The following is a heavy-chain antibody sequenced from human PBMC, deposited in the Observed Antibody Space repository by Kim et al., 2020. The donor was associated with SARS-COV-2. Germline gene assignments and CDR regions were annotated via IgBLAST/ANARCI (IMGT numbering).Heavy chain of an antibody. D-gene: IGHD3-22*01. CDR2: IYYSGST. CDR3: ARLRYDSSGYYHKVFDY. V-gene: IGHV4-39*01. J-gene: IGHJ4*02. Sequence: SETLSLTCTVSGGSISSSSYYWGWIRQPPGKGLEWIGSIYYSGSTYYNPSLKSRVTISVDTSKNQFSPKLSSVTAADTAVYYCARLRYDSSGYYHKVFDYWGQGTLVTVSS. CDR1: GGSISSSSYY.